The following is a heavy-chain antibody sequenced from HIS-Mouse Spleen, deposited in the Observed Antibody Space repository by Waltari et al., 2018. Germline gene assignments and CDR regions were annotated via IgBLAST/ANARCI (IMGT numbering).Heavy chain of an antibody. Sequence: QLQLQESGPGLVKPSETLSLTCTVSGGSIISSSYYWGRIRHPPGKGLEWIGSIYYSGSTYYNPSLKSRVTISVDTSKNQFSLKLSSVTAADTAVYYCARASRDLLLPRYFDLWGRGTLVTVSS. CDR2: IYYSGST. V-gene: IGHV4-39*07. J-gene: IGHJ2*01. CDR1: GGSIISSSYY. CDR3: ARASRDLLLPRYFDL.